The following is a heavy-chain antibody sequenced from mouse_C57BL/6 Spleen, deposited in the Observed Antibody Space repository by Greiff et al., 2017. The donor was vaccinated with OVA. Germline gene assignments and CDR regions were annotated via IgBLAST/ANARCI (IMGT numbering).Heavy chain of an antibody. CDR2: IYPGDGDT. D-gene: IGHD1-1*01. J-gene: IGHJ1*03. CDR3: ARGGDGRNWYFDV. V-gene: IGHV1-80*01. Sequence: QVQLQQSGAELVKPGASVKISCKASGYAFSSYWMNWVKQRPGKGLEWIGQIYPGDGDTNYNGKFKGKATLTADKSSSTAYMQLSSLTSEDSAVYFCARGGDGRNWYFDVWGTGTTVTVSS. CDR1: GYAFSSYW.